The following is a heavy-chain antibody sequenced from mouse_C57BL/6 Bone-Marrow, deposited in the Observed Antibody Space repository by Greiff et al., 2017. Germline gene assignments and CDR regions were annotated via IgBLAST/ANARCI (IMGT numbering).Heavy chain of an antibody. CDR3: ARSRMVPPDY. CDR1: GYTFTSYW. D-gene: IGHD2-10*02. J-gene: IGHJ2*01. CDR2: IDPSDSYT. Sequence: QVQLQQPGAELVMPGASVKLSCKASGYTFTSYWMHWVKQRPGQGLEWIGEIDPSDSYTNYNQKFKGKSTLTVDKSSSTAYMQLSSLTSEDSAVYYCARSRMVPPDYWGQGTTLTVSS. V-gene: IGHV1-69*01.